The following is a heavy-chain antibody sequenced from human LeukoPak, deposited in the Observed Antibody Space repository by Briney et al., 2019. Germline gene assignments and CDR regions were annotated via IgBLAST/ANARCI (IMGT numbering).Heavy chain of an antibody. D-gene: IGHD3-3*01. CDR2: INPNSGGT. J-gene: IGHJ4*02. CDR1: GYTFTGYY. Sequence: GASVKVSCKASGYTFTGYYMHWVRQAPGQGLEWMGWINPNSGGTNYAQKFQGRVTMTRDTSISTAYMELSRLRSDDTAVYYCARDFFGAANTAPQDYWGQGTLVTVSS. V-gene: IGHV1-2*02. CDR3: ARDFFGAANTAPQDY.